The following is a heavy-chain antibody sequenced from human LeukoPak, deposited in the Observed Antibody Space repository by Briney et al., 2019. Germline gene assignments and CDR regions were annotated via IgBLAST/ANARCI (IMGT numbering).Heavy chain of an antibody. J-gene: IGHJ5*02. CDR3: ARQRLHGNNNWFDP. CDR2: IIPIFGTA. V-gene: IGHV1-69*05. CDR1: GGTFSSYA. Sequence: SVKVSCKASGGTFSSYAISWVRQAPGQGLEWMGGIIPIFGTANYAQKFQGRVTITTDESTSTAYMELSSLRSEDTAVYYCARQRLHGNNNWFDPWGQGTLVTVSS. D-gene: IGHD4-11*01.